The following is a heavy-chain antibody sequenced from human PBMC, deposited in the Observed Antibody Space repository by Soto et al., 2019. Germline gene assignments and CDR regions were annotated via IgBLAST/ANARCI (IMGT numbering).Heavy chain of an antibody. CDR2: ISAYNGNT. Sequence: ASVKVSCKASGYTFTSYSISWVRQAPGQGLEWMGWISAYNGNTNYAQKLQGRVTMTTDTSTSTAYMELRSLRSDDTAVYYCAREVEGYCSGGSCYDYWGQGTLVTVSS. D-gene: IGHD2-15*01. CDR3: AREVEGYCSGGSCYDY. J-gene: IGHJ4*02. CDR1: GYTFTSYS. V-gene: IGHV1-18*01.